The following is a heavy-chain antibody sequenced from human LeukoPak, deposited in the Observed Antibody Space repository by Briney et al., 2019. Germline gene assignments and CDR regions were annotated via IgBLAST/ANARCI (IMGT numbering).Heavy chain of an antibody. J-gene: IGHJ3*02. Sequence: GASVKVSCKVSRYTLTELSMHWVRQAPGKGLEWMGGFDPEDGETIYAQKFQGRVTMTEDTSTDTAYMELSSLRSEDTAVYYCATESYSGSYLYAFDIWGQGTMVTVSS. CDR3: ATESYSGSYLYAFDI. CDR1: RYTLTELS. D-gene: IGHD1-26*01. CDR2: FDPEDGET. V-gene: IGHV1-24*01.